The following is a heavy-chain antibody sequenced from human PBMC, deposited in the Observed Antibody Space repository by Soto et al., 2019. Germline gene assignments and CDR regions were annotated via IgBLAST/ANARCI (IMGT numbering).Heavy chain of an antibody. D-gene: IGHD3-3*01. V-gene: IGHV3-23*01. Sequence: EVQLLESGGGLVQPGGSLRLSCAASGFTFSSYAMSWVRQAPGKGLEWVSGMSGSGGTAYYRYSGKGRFTISRDNPKHTLYLEMSSLRAEDTALYYCAKGPIFGVENIYDYWGQGTLVTVSS. J-gene: IGHJ4*02. CDR1: GFTFSSYA. CDR2: MSGSGGTA. CDR3: AKGPIFGVENIYDY.